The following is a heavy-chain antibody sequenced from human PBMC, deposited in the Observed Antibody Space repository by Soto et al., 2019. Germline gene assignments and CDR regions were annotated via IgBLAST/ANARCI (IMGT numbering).Heavy chain of an antibody. J-gene: IGHJ5*02. D-gene: IGHD2-2*01. CDR1: GFTFSSYG. V-gene: IGHV3-33*01. Sequence: GGSLRLSCAASGFTFSSYGMHWVRQAPGKGLEWVAVIWYDGSNKYYADSVKGRFTISRDNSKNTLYLQMNSLRAEDTAVYYCARGPIRYQGGPYNWFDPWGQGTLVTVSS. CDR3: ARGPIRYQGGPYNWFDP. CDR2: IWYDGSNK.